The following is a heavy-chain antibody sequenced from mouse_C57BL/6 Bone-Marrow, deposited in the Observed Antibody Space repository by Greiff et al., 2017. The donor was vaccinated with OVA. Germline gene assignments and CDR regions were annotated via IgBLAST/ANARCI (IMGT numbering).Heavy chain of an antibody. J-gene: IGHJ2*01. D-gene: IGHD2-2*01. Sequence: QVQLQQPGAELVKPGASVKLSCKASGYTFTSYWMQWVKQRPGQGLEWIGEIEPSDSYTNYNQKFKGKATLTVDTSSSTAYMQLSSLTSEKSAVYYSAQSTRVTTGYFDYWGQGTTLTVSS. CDR2: IEPSDSYT. CDR3: AQSTRVTTGYFDY. V-gene: IGHV1-50*01. CDR1: GYTFTSYW.